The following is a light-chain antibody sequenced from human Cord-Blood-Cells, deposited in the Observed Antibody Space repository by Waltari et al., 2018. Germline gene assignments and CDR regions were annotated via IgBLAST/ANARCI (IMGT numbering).Light chain of an antibody. Sequence: DIQMTQSPSTLSASVGDRVTITCRASQSISSWLAWYQQKPGKAPKLLIYTASSLESGVTSRFSGSGSGTEFTLTISSLQPDDFATYYCQQYNSYSTFGQGTKLEIK. J-gene: IGKJ2*01. CDR1: QSISSW. CDR3: QQYNSYST. V-gene: IGKV1-5*03. CDR2: TAS.